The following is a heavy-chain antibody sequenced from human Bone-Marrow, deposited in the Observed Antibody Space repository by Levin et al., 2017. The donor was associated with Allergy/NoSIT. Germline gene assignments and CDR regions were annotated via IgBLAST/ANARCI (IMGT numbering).Heavy chain of an antibody. CDR2: INHSGST. Sequence: SETLSLTCAVYGGSFSGYYWSWIRQPPGKGLEWIGEINHSGSTNYNPSLKSRVTISVDTSKNQFSLKLSSVTAADTAVYYCAREIAVAGPFDYWGQGTLVTVSS. D-gene: IGHD6-19*01. CDR1: GGSFSGYY. CDR3: AREIAVAGPFDY. V-gene: IGHV4-34*01. J-gene: IGHJ4*02.